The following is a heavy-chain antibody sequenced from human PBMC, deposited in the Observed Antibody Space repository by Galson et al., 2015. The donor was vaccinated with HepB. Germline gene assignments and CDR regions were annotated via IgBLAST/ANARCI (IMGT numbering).Heavy chain of an antibody. CDR2: INHSGST. CDR1: GGSFSGYY. Sequence: TLSLTCAVYGGSFSGYYWSWIRQPPGKGLEWIGEINHSGSTNYNPSLKSRVTISVDTSKNQFSLKLSSVTAADTAVYYCATTIYYDSSGYYQPFDYWGQGTLVTVSS. J-gene: IGHJ4*02. V-gene: IGHV4-34*01. CDR3: ATTIYYDSSGYYQPFDY. D-gene: IGHD3-22*01.